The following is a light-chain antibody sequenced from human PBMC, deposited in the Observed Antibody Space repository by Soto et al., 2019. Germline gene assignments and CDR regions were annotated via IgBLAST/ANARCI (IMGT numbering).Light chain of an antibody. J-gene: IGKJ5*01. V-gene: IGKV1-8*01. CDR2: AAS. Sequence: AIRMTQSPSSFSASTGDRVTITCRASQGISSWLAWYQQKPGKAPKLLIYAASSLQSGVPSRFSGSGSGTDFTLTISSLQPEDFATYYCQQSYSTPETFDQGTRLEIK. CDR1: QGISSW. CDR3: QQSYSTPET.